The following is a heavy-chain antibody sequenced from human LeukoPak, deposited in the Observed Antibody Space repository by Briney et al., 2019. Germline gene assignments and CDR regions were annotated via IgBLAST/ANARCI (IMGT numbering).Heavy chain of an antibody. V-gene: IGHV1-46*01. J-gene: IGHJ4*02. CDR2: INPSGGST. CDR1: GYTQTELS. CDR3: ARDFIGSRTADPRGNHVWGTWGY. Sequence: ASVKVSCKVSGYTQTELSMHWVRQAPGEGLEWMGIINPSGGSTSYAQKFQGRVTMTRDTSTSTVYMELSSLRSEDTAVYYCARDFIGSRTADPRGNHVWGTWGYWGQGTLVTVSS. D-gene: IGHD3-16*01.